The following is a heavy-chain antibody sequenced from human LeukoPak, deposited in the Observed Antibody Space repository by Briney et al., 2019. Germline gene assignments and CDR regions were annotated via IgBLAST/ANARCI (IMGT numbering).Heavy chain of an antibody. CDR3: ARHRGPHVGRME. D-gene: IGHD3-3*01. CDR1: GGSISSFY. Sequence: SETLSLTCSISGGSISSFYWSWIRQPPGKGLEWIGYIYSSGYSNYNPSLKSRVTISVDTSKNQCSLKLSSVTAADTAVYYCARHRGPHVGRMEWGQGTQVAVSS. J-gene: IGHJ4*02. V-gene: IGHV4-59*08. CDR2: IYSSGYS.